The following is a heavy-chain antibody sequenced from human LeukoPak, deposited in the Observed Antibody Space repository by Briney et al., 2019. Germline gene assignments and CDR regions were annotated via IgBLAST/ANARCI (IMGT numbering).Heavy chain of an antibody. CDR3: ARDRYYGGDSHAFDI. CDR1: GFTFSGYW. Sequence: GGSLRLSCAASGFTFSGYWMHWVRQTPGKGLVWVSRIYSYGSSTTYADSVKGRFTTSRDNAKNTLYLQMDSLRAEDTAVYYCARDRYYGGDSHAFDIWGQGTMVTVSS. CDR2: IYSYGSST. D-gene: IGHD4-23*01. V-gene: IGHV3-74*01. J-gene: IGHJ3*02.